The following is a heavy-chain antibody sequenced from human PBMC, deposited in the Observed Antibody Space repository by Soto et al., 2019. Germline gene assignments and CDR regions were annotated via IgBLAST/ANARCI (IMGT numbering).Heavy chain of an antibody. CDR2: ISYDERTT. V-gene: IGHV3-74*01. D-gene: IGHD1-26*01. J-gene: IGHJ4*02. CDR3: ARGGGSHAHPPDY. CDR1: GFTFSNYW. Sequence: EVQQVESGGGLVQPGGSLRLSCAASGFTFSNYWMHWIRQAPGKGLVWVSRISYDERTTSYADSVKGRFTISRDNAKNTLVLQMNSLRAEDTAVYYCARGGGSHAHPPDYWGQETLVTVSS.